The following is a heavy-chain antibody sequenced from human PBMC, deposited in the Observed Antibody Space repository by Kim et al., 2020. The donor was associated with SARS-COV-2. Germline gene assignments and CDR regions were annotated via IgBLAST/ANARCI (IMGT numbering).Heavy chain of an antibody. CDR3: ARVFISYYYDSSGQRKYFQH. Sequence: SETLSLTCAVYGGSFSGYYWSWIRQPPGKGLEWIGEINHSGSTNYNPSLKSRVTISVDTSKNQFSLKLSSVTAADTAVYSCARVFISYYYDSSGQRKYFQHWGQGTLVTVSS. V-gene: IGHV4-34*01. CDR1: GGSFSGYY. J-gene: IGHJ1*01. CDR2: INHSGST. D-gene: IGHD3-22*01.